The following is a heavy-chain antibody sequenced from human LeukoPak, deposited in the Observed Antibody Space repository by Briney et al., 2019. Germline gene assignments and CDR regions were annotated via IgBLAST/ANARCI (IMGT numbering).Heavy chain of an antibody. CDR3: AKDSLVGAGTDFQH. V-gene: IGHV3-23*01. Sequence: GGSLRLSCAASGFTFRAYAMSWVRQAPGKGLEWVSGISGSGGTTYYADSVRGRFTISRDNSKSTLYMQMNSLRVEDTAVYYCAKDSLVGAGTDFQHWGQGTLVTVSS. CDR1: GFTFRAYA. D-gene: IGHD6-13*01. CDR2: ISGSGGTT. J-gene: IGHJ1*01.